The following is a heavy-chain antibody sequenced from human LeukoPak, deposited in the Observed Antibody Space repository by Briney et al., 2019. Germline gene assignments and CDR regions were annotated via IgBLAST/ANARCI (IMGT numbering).Heavy chain of an antibody. J-gene: IGHJ4*02. CDR3: ARGGLGYCSSTSCRGNPFDY. D-gene: IGHD2-2*01. CDR2: INRNGGST. V-gene: IGHV3-20*04. Sequence: PAGSLRLSCAASGFTFDDYGMSWFRQAPGQGLEWVSGINRNGGSTGHADPVKGRFTISRDNAKISLYVQMNSLRAEDTALYYCARGGLGYCSSTSCRGNPFDYWGQGTLVTVSS. CDR1: GFTFDDYG.